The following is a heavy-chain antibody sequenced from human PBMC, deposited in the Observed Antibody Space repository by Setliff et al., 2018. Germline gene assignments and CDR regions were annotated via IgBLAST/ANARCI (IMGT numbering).Heavy chain of an antibody. Sequence: ASVKVSCKASGYIFTGYYIHWVRQAPGQGLEWMGRFNPNSGDTNSAQKFQGRVTMTRDTSISTAYMELSRLKYDDTAVYYCARVPKLVGAPERAFDYWGQGTQVTVSS. D-gene: IGHD1-26*01. V-gene: IGHV1-2*06. CDR1: GYIFTGYY. CDR3: ARVPKLVGAPERAFDY. CDR2: FNPNSGDT. J-gene: IGHJ4*02.